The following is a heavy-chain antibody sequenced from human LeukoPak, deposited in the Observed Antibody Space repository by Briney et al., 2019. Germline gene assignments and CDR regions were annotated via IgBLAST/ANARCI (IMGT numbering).Heavy chain of an antibody. V-gene: IGHV3-74*01. CDR3: ARGGLDHAFDI. J-gene: IGHJ3*02. CDR2: VNSDGTGR. D-gene: IGHD3/OR15-3a*01. CDR1: GFTFTRYW. Sequence: PGVSLRLSCSASGFTFTRYWMHWVRQAPGKGLVWVSRVNSDGTGRIYADAVKGRITISRDNAKSSVFLELNGLRAEDTATYYCARGGLDHAFDIWGQGTMVTVSS.